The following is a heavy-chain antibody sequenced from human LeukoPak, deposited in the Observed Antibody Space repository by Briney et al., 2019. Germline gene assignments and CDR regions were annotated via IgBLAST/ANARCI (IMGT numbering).Heavy chain of an antibody. J-gene: IGHJ4*02. Sequence: PSQTLSLTCTVSGGSISSGSYYWSRIRQPAGKGLEWIGRIYISGSTNYNPSLKSRVTISVDTSKNQFSLKLSSVTAAVTAVYYCAREMGYFDWPLLDYWGQGTLVTVSS. V-gene: IGHV4-61*02. CDR1: GGSISSGSYY. CDR2: IYISGST. D-gene: IGHD3-9*01. CDR3: AREMGYFDWPLLDY.